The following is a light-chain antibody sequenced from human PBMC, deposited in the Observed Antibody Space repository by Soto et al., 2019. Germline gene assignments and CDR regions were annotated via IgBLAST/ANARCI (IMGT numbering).Light chain of an antibody. Sequence: QSVLTQPPSVSGAPGQTVTISCTGRDSNIGAGFTVHCYQHLPGSAPKLLIYSDNRRPSGVPDRFSGSQSGSSASPAISGRQAEDEGDYYGQSFDSDLTDSYVFGTGTKRTV. J-gene: IGLJ1*01. CDR1: DSNIGAGFT. V-gene: IGLV1-40*01. CDR3: QSFDSDLTDSYV. CDR2: SDN.